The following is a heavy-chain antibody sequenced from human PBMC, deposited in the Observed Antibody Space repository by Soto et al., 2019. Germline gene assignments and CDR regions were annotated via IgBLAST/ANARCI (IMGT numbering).Heavy chain of an antibody. CDR2: IYWSGDE. Sequence: GSGPTLVNPTQTLTLTCSLSGFSLSTSGVGVGWIRQPPGKALEWLAHIYWSGDEHYRPSLKSRLSITKDVSKNHVVLIMTNMDPVDTATYYCARGLAARPVLAFDVWGQGTMVTVSS. CDR1: GFSLSTSGVG. CDR3: ARGLAARPVLAFDV. D-gene: IGHD6-6*01. V-gene: IGHV2-5*01. J-gene: IGHJ3*01.